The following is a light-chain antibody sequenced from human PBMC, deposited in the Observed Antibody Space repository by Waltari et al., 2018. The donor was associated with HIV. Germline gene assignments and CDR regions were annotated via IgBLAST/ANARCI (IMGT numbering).Light chain of an antibody. CDR1: HIGSTS. CDR2: DDS. CDR3: QVWDTNSHHPGV. Sequence: SYVLTQPPSVSVAPGKTARLTCGGNHIGSTSVHWYQQKPGQAPVLVIYDDSDRPSGIPERFSGSNSGNTATLTISRVEAGDEADYYCQVWDTNSHHPGVFGGGTKLTVL. J-gene: IGLJ3*02. V-gene: IGLV3-21*04.